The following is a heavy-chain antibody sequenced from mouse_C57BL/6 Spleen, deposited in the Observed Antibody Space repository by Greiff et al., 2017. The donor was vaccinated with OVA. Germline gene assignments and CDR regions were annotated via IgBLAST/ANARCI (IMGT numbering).Heavy chain of an antibody. J-gene: IGHJ3*01. CDR2: INPNNGGT. V-gene: IGHV1-18*01. Sequence: EVKLQQSGPELVKPGASVKIPCKASGYTFTDYNMDWVKQSHGKSLEWIGDINPNNGGTIYNQKFKGKATLTVDKSSSTAYMELRSLTSEDTAVYYCARRDYYDYDGAWFAYWGQGTLVTVSA. CDR1: GYTFTDYN. D-gene: IGHD2-4*01. CDR3: ARRDYYDYDGAWFAY.